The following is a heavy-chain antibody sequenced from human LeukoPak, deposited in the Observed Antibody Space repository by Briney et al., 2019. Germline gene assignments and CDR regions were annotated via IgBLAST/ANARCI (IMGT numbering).Heavy chain of an antibody. CDR2: IYTSGST. V-gene: IGHV4-4*07. D-gene: IGHD3-22*01. Sequence: SETLSLTCTVSGGSIGSYYWSWIRQPAGKGLEWIGRIYTSGSTNYNPSLKSRVTMSVDTSKNQFSLKLSSVTAADTAVYYCARYAPSGYYDNWFDPWGQGTLVTVSS. J-gene: IGHJ5*02. CDR1: GGSIGSYY. CDR3: ARYAPSGYYDNWFDP.